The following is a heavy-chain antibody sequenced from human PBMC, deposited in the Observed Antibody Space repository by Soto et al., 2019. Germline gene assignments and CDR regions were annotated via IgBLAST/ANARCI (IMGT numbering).Heavy chain of an antibody. V-gene: IGHV4-31*03. J-gene: IGHJ6*02. CDR2: IYYSGST. CDR1: GGSISSGGYY. D-gene: IGHD5-18*01. CDR3: ARGGYSYGPSEGYYYGMDV. Sequence: QVQLQESGPGLVKPSQTLSLTCTVSGGSISSGGYYWSWIRQHPGKGLEWIGYIYYSGSTYYNPSLKSRVTISVDTSKNQFSLKLSSVTAADTAVYYCARGGYSYGPSEGYYYGMDVWGQGTTVTVSS.